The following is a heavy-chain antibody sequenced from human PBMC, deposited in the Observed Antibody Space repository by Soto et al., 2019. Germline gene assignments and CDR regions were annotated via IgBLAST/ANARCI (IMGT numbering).Heavy chain of an antibody. V-gene: IGHV1-69*13. CDR3: ARAEAVAGRGDYFDY. CDR1: GGTFSSYA. CDR2: IIPIFGTA. J-gene: IGHJ4*02. Sequence: SVKVSCKASGGTFSSYAISWVRQAPGQGLEWMGGIIPIFGTANYAQKFQGRVTITADESTSTAYMELSSLRSEDTAVYYCARAEAVAGRGDYFDYWGQGTLVTVSS. D-gene: IGHD6-19*01.